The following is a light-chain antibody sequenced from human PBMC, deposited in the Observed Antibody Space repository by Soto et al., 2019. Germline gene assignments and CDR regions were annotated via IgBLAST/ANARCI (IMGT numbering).Light chain of an antibody. CDR2: KAS. J-gene: IGKJ1*01. Sequence: DIQMTQSPSTLSASVGDRVTITCRASQSISSWLAWYQQKPGKAPKLLIYKASSLESGVPSRFSGSGSGTEIPLTISILQPDDLATYYCQQYNSLPTFGQGTKVEIK. CDR1: QSISSW. CDR3: QQYNSLPT. V-gene: IGKV1-5*03.